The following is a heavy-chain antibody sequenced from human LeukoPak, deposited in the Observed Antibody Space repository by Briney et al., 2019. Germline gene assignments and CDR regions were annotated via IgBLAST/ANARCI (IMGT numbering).Heavy chain of an antibody. V-gene: IGHV3-48*03. Sequence: GGSLRLSCEASGFTFRTYEMNWLRQAPGKGLEWISYISSSGTAIHYADSVKGRFTISRDNAKNSLYLQMNSLRAEDTAVYYCAREGSSSTYYFDAFDIWGQGTMVTASS. CDR1: GFTFRTYE. D-gene: IGHD3-22*01. CDR3: AREGSSSTYYFDAFDI. CDR2: ISSSGTAI. J-gene: IGHJ3*02.